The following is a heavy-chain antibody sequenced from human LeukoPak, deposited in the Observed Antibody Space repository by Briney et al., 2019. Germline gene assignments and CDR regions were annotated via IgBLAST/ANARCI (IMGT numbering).Heavy chain of an antibody. J-gene: IGHJ6*03. Sequence: VASVKVSCKASGGTFSSYAISWVRQAPGQGLEWMGGIIPIFGTANCAQKFQGRVTITTDESTSTAYMELSSLRSEDTAVYYCARGVPYSNYAHDDYYYYMDVWGKGTTVTVSS. D-gene: IGHD4-11*01. CDR1: GGTFSSYA. CDR2: IIPIFGTA. V-gene: IGHV1-69*05. CDR3: ARGVPYSNYAHDDYYYYMDV.